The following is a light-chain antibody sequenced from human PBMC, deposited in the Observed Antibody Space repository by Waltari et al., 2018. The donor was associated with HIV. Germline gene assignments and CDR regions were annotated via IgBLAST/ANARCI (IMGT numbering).Light chain of an antibody. CDR3: AAWDDSLNTYV. J-gene: IGLJ1*01. CDR2: NTD. V-gene: IGLV1-44*01. CDR1: SSNVGRTT. Sequence: QSVLTQPPSSSGTPGQRVTISCSGRSSNVGRTTVNWYQQLPGAAPKLLILNTDERPSGVPDRFSGSKSGTSASLAISGLQSEDEADYYCAAWDDSLNTYVFGSGTTVTVL.